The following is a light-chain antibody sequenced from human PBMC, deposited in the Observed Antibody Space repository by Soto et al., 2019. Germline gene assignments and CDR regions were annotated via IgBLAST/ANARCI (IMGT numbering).Light chain of an antibody. J-gene: IGKJ2*01. CDR3: QQSYSTPPGDLNT. CDR1: QSIRSY. Sequence: DIQMTQSPSSLSASVGDRVTITCRASQSIRSYLNWYQQKRGKAPKLLIYAASSLQSGVPSRFRGSGSGTDFTLSISSLQPEDIATYFCQQSYSTPPGDLNTFGQGTKVEIK. V-gene: IGKV1-39*01. CDR2: AAS.